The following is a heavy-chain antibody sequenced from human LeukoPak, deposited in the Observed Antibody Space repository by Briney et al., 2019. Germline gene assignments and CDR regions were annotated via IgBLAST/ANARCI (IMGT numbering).Heavy chain of an antibody. D-gene: IGHD3-22*01. CDR1: GFTFSSYG. J-gene: IGHJ4*02. CDR2: ISGSGGST. V-gene: IGHV3-23*01. Sequence: GGSLRLSCAASGFTFSSYGMSWVRQAPGKGLEWVSAISGSGGSTYYADSVKGRFTISRDNSKNTLYLQMNSLRAEDTAVYYCAKDFTYYYDSGERPIDYWGQGTLVTVSS. CDR3: AKDFTYYYDSGERPIDY.